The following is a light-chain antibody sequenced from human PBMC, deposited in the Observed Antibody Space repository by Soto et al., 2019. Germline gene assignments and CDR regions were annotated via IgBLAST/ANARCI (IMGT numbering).Light chain of an antibody. Sequence: EIVMTQSPATLSVSPGEGATLSCRASQSVSSKLAWYQQKPGQAPRLLIYGASTRATGIPARFSGSGSGTDFTLIISSLQSEDSAVYYRQQYNSWLWTFGQGTKVDI. CDR2: GAS. CDR3: QQYNSWLWT. V-gene: IGKV3-15*01. J-gene: IGKJ1*01. CDR1: QSVSSK.